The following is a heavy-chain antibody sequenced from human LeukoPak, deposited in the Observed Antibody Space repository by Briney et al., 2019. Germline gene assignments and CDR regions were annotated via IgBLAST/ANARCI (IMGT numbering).Heavy chain of an antibody. V-gene: IGHV3-48*01. CDR1: GFTFSRYA. J-gene: IGHJ6*02. D-gene: IGHD2-2*03. Sequence: GGSLRLSCAASGFTFSRYAVNWVRQAPGKGLEWISYISSSSSNIYYADCVKGRFTISRDNAENSLYLQMNSLRAEDTAVYYCARAPGYGDVWGQGTTVTVSS. CDR3: ARAPGYGDV. CDR2: ISSSSSNI.